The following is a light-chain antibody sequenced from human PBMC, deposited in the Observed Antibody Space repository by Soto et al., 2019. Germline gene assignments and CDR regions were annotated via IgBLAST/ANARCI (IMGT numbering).Light chain of an antibody. CDR1: QSVSVN. J-gene: IGKJ1*01. Sequence: EIVLTQSPGTLSLSPGERATLSCRASQSVSVNSLAWYQQKGGQAPRLLIYAASTRATGVPDRFSGSGSGTEFTLTISSLQSEDFAVYYCQQYNNWPPWTFGQGTKVDI. CDR2: AAS. V-gene: IGKV3-15*01. CDR3: QQYNNWPPWT.